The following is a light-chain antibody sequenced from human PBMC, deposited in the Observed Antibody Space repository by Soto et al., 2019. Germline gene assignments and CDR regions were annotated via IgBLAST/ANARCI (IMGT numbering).Light chain of an antibody. CDR1: ESVRSN. J-gene: IGKJ1*01. CDR2: GAS. CDR3: QQYNKWPLT. V-gene: IGKV3-15*01. Sequence: EIEMTQSPSTLSVSPGDRVTLSCRASESVRSNLAWYQQKPGQAPRLLMYGASTWAAGIAARFSGSGSGTEFTLTISSLQSEDFAVYYCQQYNKWPLTFGPGTKVEIK.